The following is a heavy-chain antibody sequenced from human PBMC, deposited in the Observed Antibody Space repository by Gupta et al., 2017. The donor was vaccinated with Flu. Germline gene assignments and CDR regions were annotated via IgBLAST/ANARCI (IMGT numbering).Heavy chain of an antibody. V-gene: IGHV4-34*01. J-gene: IGHJ5*02. CDR2: INYGGKT. Sequence: SWVRQAPGKGLEGIGEINYGGKTNYNPSLKSRVSITVDTSKNQFFLTLRSVTAADAAMYYCARVRYQLLMSPWGQGTLVTVSS. CDR3: ARVRYQLLMSP. D-gene: IGHD2-8*01.